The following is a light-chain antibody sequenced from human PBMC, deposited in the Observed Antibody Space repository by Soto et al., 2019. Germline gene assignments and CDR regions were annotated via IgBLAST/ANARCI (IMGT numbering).Light chain of an antibody. V-gene: IGLV1-40*01. CDR1: SSNIGAGFD. J-gene: IGLJ1*01. CDR2: GNS. CDR3: QSYDSSLSAYV. Sequence: QSVLTQPPSVSGAPGQRVTISCTGSSSNIGAGFDVHWYQQLPGTAPKLLVYGNSNRPSGVPDRFSGCKSGTSASLAVTGLQAEDEADYYCQSYDSSLSAYVFGTGTKLTVL.